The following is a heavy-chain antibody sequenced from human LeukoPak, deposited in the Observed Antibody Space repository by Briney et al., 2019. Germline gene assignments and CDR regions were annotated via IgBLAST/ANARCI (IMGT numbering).Heavy chain of an antibody. Sequence: PSETLSLTCAVYGGSFSGYYWSWIRQPPGKGLEWIGEINHSGSTNYNPSLKSRVTISVDTSKNQFSLKLSSVTAADTAVYYCARWEYSSSWGTFDYWGQGTLVTVSS. CDR2: INHSGST. V-gene: IGHV4-34*01. CDR1: GGSFSGYY. CDR3: ARWEYSSSWGTFDY. J-gene: IGHJ4*02. D-gene: IGHD6-13*01.